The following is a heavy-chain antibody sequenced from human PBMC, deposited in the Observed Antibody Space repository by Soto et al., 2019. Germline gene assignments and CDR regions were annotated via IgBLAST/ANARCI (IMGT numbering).Heavy chain of an antibody. CDR3: GVDGLGMTVFVVVIRHRIDP. D-gene: IGHD3-3*01. J-gene: IGHJ5*02. Sequence: SETLSLTCAVYGGSFSGYYWSWIRQPPGKGLEWIGEINHSGSTNYNPSLKSRVTISVDTSKNQFSLKLSSVTAADTAVYYCGVDGLGMTVFVVVIRHRIDPWGQGTLVTVSS. CDR1: GGSFSGYY. V-gene: IGHV4-34*01. CDR2: INHSGST.